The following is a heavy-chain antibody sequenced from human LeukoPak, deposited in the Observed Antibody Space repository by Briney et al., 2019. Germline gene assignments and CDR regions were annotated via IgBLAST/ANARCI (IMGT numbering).Heavy chain of an antibody. Sequence: GGSLRLSCAASGFTFSSYWMHWVRQAPGKGLVWVSRINSDGSSTSYADSVKGRFTISRDNAKNTLFLQMNSLRAEDTAVYYCATTGSGSYYDYWGQGTLVTVSS. CDR3: ATTGSGSYYDY. CDR1: GFTFSSYW. D-gene: IGHD1-26*01. J-gene: IGHJ4*02. V-gene: IGHV3-74*01. CDR2: INSDGSST.